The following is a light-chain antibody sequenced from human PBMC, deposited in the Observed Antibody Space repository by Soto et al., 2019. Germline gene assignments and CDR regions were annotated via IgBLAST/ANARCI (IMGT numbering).Light chain of an antibody. CDR1: QSVLSSPNNKNY. V-gene: IGKV4-1*01. CDR3: QQYFSLPWT. J-gene: IGKJ1*01. CDR2: WAS. Sequence: DIVMTQSPDSVAVSLGERATINCRSSQSVLSSPNNKNYLAWYKLKAGQPPKLLIYWASARESGVPDRFSGSVSGTDFTLTISSLQAEDVAVYYCQQYFSLPWTFGQGTKVEIK.